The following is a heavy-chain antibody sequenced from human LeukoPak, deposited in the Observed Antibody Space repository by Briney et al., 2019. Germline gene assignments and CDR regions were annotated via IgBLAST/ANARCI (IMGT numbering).Heavy chain of an antibody. CDR3: ARVRSSGYYGTAAGFDY. CDR1: GFTFSTYV. D-gene: IGHD3-22*01. V-gene: IGHV3-30-3*01. CDR2: ISYDGSNK. J-gene: IGHJ4*02. Sequence: GRSLRLSCAASGFTFSTYVMHWVRQAPGKGLEWVAVISYDGSNKYYADSVKGRVTISRDNSKNTLYLQMNSLRVEDTAVYYCARVRSSGYYGTAAGFDYWGQGTLVTVSS.